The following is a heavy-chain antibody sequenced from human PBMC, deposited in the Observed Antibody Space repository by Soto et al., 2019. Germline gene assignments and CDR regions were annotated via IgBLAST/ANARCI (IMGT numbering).Heavy chain of an antibody. D-gene: IGHD3-22*01. J-gene: IGHJ3*02. CDR1: GYSFTSYW. CDR3: ARQDYYYDSNSAPFEI. Sequence: GESLKISCKGSGYSFTSYWIGWVRQMPGKGLEWMGIIYPGDSDTRYSPSFQGQVTISADKSISTAYLQWSSLKASDTAMYYCARQDYYYDSNSAPFEIWGQGTMVTVSS. V-gene: IGHV5-51*01. CDR2: IYPGDSDT.